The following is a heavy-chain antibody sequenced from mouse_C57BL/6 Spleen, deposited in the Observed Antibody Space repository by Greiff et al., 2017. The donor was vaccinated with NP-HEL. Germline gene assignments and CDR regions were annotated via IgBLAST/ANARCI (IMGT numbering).Heavy chain of an antibody. CDR3: ARPYDGYYPFAY. CDR1: GYTFTDYN. CDR2: INPNNGGT. J-gene: IGHJ3*01. D-gene: IGHD2-3*01. V-gene: IGHV1-18*01. Sequence: VQLQQSGPELVKPGASVKIPCKASGYTFTDYNMAWVKQSHGKSLEWIGDINPNNGGTIYNQKFKGKATLTVDKSSSTAYMELRSLTSEDTAVYYCARPYDGYYPFAYWGQGTLVTVSA.